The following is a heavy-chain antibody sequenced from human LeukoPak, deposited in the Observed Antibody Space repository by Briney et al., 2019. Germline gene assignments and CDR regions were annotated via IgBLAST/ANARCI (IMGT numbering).Heavy chain of an antibody. CDR1: GGPISSGSYY. D-gene: IGHD6-19*01. Sequence: SETLSLTCTVSGGPISSGSYYWGWIRQPPGKGLEWIGSIYYSGSTYYNPSLKSRVTISVDTSKNQFSLKLSSVTAADTAVYYCARGHSSGWYRGAFDIWGQGTMVTVSS. CDR2: IYYSGST. V-gene: IGHV4-39*07. J-gene: IGHJ3*02. CDR3: ARGHSSGWYRGAFDI.